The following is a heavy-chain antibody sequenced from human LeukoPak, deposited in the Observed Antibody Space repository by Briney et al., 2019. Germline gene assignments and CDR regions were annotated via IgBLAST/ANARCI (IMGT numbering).Heavy chain of an antibody. Sequence: PSETLSLTCTVSGGSISSSSRYWGWIRQPPGKGLEWIGSIYYSGSTDYNPSLKSRVTISVDTSRNQFSLKLSSVTAADTAVYSCASRTTVTSNSNSYYGMDVWGRGTTVTVSS. CDR3: ASRTTVTSNSNSYYGMDV. CDR2: IYYSGST. J-gene: IGHJ6*02. V-gene: IGHV4-39*01. D-gene: IGHD4-17*01. CDR1: GGSISSSSRY.